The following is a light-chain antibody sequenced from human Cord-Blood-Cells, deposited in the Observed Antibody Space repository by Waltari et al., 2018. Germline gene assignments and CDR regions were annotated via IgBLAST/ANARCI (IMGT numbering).Light chain of an antibody. J-gene: IGKJ1*01. V-gene: IGKV2-30*01. Sequence: DVVMTQSPLSLHVTLGQPASISCRSSQSLVYSDGNTYLNWFQQRPGQSPRRLICKVSNRDSGVPDRFSGSGSCTDFTLKISRVEAEDVGVYYCMQGTHWPWTFGQGTKVEIK. CDR1: QSLVYSDGNTY. CDR3: MQGTHWPWT. CDR2: KVS.